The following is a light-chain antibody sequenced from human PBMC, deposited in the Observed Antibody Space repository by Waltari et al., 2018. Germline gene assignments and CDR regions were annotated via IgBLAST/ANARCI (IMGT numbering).Light chain of an antibody. V-gene: IGLV2-14*03. J-gene: IGLJ3*02. CDR2: DVS. CDR3: SSYTSSSSRL. Sequence: QSALTQPASVSGSPGQSITISCTGTSSDVGAYKYVSWYQQHPGKAPKLMIFDVSNRPSGVAARFSGSKSGKTASLTISGLQAEDEAVYHCSSYTSSSSRLFGGGTKVTVL. CDR1: SSDVGAYKY.